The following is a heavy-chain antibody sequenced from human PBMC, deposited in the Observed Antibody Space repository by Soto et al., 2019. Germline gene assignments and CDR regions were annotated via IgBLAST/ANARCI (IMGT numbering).Heavy chain of an antibody. CDR3: ARDLDFWTVTTVVTPGFDY. J-gene: IGHJ4*02. V-gene: IGHV4-4*07. D-gene: IGHD4-17*01. CDR1: GGSISSYY. CDR2: IYTSGST. Sequence: SETLSLTCTVSGGSISSYYWSWIRQPAGKGLEWIGRIYTSGSTNYNPSLKSRVTMSVDTSKNQFPLKLSSVTAADTAVYYCARDLDFWTVTTVVTPGFDYWGQGTLVTVSS.